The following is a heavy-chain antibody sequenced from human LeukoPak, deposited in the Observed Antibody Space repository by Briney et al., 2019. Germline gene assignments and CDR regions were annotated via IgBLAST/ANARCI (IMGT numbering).Heavy chain of an antibody. V-gene: IGHV3-15*07. J-gene: IGHJ4*02. CDR2: IKSRTDGGTT. Sequence: PGGSLRLSCAASGFSFSDAWMIWVRQAPGKGLELAGRIKSRTDGGTTEYPPSVKGRFTISRDDSRKMLYLQMNSLKIEDTAVYYCTSHYGSGGFWGQGTLVTVSS. CDR1: GFSFSDAW. D-gene: IGHD3-10*01. CDR3: TSHYGSGGF.